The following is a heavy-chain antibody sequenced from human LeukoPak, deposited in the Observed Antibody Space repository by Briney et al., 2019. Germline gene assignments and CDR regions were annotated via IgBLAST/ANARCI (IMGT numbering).Heavy chain of an antibody. D-gene: IGHD1-26*01. J-gene: IGHJ6*03. V-gene: IGHV4-59*12. CDR2: IYYSGST. CDR3: ARVVGATNYYYYYYMDV. CDR1: GGSISTYY. Sequence: SETLSLTCTVSGGSISTYYWSWIRQPPGKGLEWIGYIYYSGSTNYNPSLKSRVTILVDTSKNQFSLKLTSVTAADTAVYYCARVVGATNYYYYYYMDVWGKGTTVTVSS.